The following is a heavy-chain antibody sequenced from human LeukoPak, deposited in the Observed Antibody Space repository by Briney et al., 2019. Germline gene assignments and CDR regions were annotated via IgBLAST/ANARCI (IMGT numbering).Heavy chain of an antibody. J-gene: IGHJ3*02. CDR1: GGSISSYY. CDR2: IYTSGST. Sequence: PSETLSLTCTVSGGSISSYYWSWIRQPAGKGLEWIGRIYTSGSTNYNPSPKSRVTMSVDTSKNQFSLKLSSVTAADTAVYYCARDRITGTTWDAFDIWGQGTMVTVSS. CDR3: ARDRITGTTWDAFDI. V-gene: IGHV4-4*07. D-gene: IGHD1-14*01.